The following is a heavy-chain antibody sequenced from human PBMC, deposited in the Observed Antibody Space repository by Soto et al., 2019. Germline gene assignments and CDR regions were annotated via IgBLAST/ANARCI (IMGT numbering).Heavy chain of an antibody. CDR2: IRRKVSSATT. V-gene: IGHV3-49*03. D-gene: IGHD3-10*01. J-gene: IGHJ4*02. CDR3: ARGQGGITGVRGDVDY. CDR1: GFNFGDYS. Sequence: EVQLVESGGGLVQVGRSLRLSCIASGFNFGDYSMSWFRQAPGKGLEWVNFIRRKVSSATTEDAASVRGRFIISSDDSESAGYVQVDGVKSEGTAVYYCARGQGGITGVRGDVDYWGQGALVSVSS.